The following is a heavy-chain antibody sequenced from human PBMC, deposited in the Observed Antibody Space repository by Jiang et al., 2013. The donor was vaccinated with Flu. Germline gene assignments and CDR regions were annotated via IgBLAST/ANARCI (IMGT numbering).Heavy chain of an antibody. Sequence: QLLESGGGLVQPGRSLRLSCTASGFSFGDYAVSWLRQAPGKGLEWVGFIRNKLYRGTTDYAASVKGRFTISRDDSIGIAYLQMSSLKTEDTAVYYCTRDLVRDIILIPATYFDYWGQGALVTVSS. D-gene: IGHD2-2*01. V-gene: IGHV3-49*03. CDR2: IRNKLYRGTT. CDR3: TRDLVRDIILIPATYFDY. CDR1: GFSFGDYA. J-gene: IGHJ4*02.